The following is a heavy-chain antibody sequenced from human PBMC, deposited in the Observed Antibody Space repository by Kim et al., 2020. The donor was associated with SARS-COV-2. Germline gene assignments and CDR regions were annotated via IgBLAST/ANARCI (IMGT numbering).Heavy chain of an antibody. J-gene: IGHJ4*02. CDR1: DGSISSYY. Sequence: SETLSLTCSVSDGSISSYYWSWIRQPPGKGLEWIGYIYYSGSTRYNPSLKSRVSISVDTSKNQLSLKLSSVTAADTAVYYCARHRMTPFIAEGYCDYWGQGTLVTVAS. CDR2: IYYSGST. D-gene: IGHD3-16*01. CDR3: ARHRMTPFIAEGYCDY. V-gene: IGHV4-59*08.